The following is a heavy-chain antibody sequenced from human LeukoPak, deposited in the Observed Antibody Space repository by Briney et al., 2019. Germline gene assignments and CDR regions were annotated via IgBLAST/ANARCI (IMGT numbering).Heavy chain of an antibody. CDR1: GFTFSDYY. CDR3: ARDRYYYYDGSGYYYGYHMDV. J-gene: IGHJ6*03. CDR2: ISSSCSTI. Sequence: GGSLRLSCAASGFTFSDYYMSWIRQAPGKGLEWVSYISSSCSTIYYADSVKGRFTISRDNAKNSLYLQMNSLRAEDTAVYYCARDRYYYYDGSGYYYGYHMDVWGKGTTVTVSS. V-gene: IGHV3-11*01. D-gene: IGHD3-22*01.